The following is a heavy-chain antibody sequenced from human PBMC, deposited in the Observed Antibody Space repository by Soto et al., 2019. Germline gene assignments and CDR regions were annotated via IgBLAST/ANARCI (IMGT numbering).Heavy chain of an antibody. D-gene: IGHD4-4*01. CDR2: INPNSGGT. V-gene: IGHV1-2*04. CDR1: GYTFTDYY. J-gene: IGHJ6*02. Sequence: GXSVKDSCQASGYTFTDYYLHSVRQAPGQVLEWMGWINPNSGGTNYAQKFQGWVTMTGDTSINTAYMELSRLRSDDTAVYSCARDRDYRINSYDMDGWGQGTTVTVSS. CDR3: ARDRDYRINSYDMDG.